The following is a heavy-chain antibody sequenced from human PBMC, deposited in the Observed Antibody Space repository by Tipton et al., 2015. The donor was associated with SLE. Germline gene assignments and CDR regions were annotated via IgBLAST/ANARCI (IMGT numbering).Heavy chain of an antibody. J-gene: IGHJ4*02. Sequence: SLRLSCAASGFTFSNAWMSWVRQAPGKGLEWVGRIKSKTDGGTTDYAAPVKGRFTISRDDSKNTLYLQMNSLKTEDTAVYYCTSLMITFGGVDWGQGTLVTVSS. CDR3: TSLMITFGGVD. CDR1: GFTFSNAW. D-gene: IGHD3-16*01. CDR2: IKSKTDGGTT. V-gene: IGHV3-15*01.